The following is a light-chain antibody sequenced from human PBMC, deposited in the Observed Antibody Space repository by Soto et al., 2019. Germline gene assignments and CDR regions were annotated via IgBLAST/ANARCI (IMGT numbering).Light chain of an antibody. CDR2: DAS. J-gene: IGKJ4*01. CDR1: QSVSSY. Sequence: EIVLTQSPATLSLSPGERATLSCRASQSVSSYLAWYQHKPDQAPRLLIYDASNRATGIPGRFSGSGSGTDFTLTISRLEPEDSAVYYCLHRYNWPLTFGGGTKVEIK. V-gene: IGKV3-11*01. CDR3: LHRYNWPLT.